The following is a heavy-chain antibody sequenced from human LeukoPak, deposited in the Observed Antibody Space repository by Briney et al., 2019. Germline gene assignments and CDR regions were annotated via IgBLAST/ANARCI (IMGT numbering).Heavy chain of an antibody. Sequence: SETLSLTCTVSGGSISSSSYYWGWIRQPPGKGLEWIGSIYYSGSTYYNPSLKSRVTISVDTSKNQFSLKLSSVTAADTAVYFWAEHKGGGYIDFWGQGTLGTVFS. J-gene: IGHJ4*01. CDR1: GGSISSSSYY. CDR3: AEHKGGGYIDF. V-gene: IGHV4-39*01. D-gene: IGHD2-15*01. CDR2: IYYSGST.